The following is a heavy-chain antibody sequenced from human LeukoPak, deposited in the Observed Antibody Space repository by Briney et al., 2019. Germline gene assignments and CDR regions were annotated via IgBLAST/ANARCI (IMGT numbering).Heavy chain of an antibody. CDR2: INHSGST. CDR3: ARAYYDILTGYYSFDY. J-gene: IGHJ4*02. CDR1: GGSFSGYY. Sequence: PSETLSLTCAVYGGSFSGYYWSWIRQPPGKGLEWIGEINHSGSTNYNPSLKSRVTISVDTSKNLFSLKLSSVTAADTAVYYCARAYYDILTGYYSFDYWGQGTLVTVSS. V-gene: IGHV4-34*01. D-gene: IGHD3-9*01.